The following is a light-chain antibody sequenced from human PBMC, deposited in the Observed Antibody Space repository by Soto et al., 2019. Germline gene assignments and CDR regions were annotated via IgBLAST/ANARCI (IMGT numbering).Light chain of an antibody. CDR2: DNN. J-gene: IGLJ1*01. CDR3: QSYDGSLSGYV. V-gene: IGLV1-40*01. CDR1: SSDIGAGYD. Sequence: QLVLTQPPSVSGAPGQRVTISCTGSSSDIGAGYDVHWYQQLPGTAPKLLIYDNNNRPSGVPDRFSGSKSGTSASLAIAGLQAEDEADYYCQSYDGSLSGYVFGTGTKVTVL.